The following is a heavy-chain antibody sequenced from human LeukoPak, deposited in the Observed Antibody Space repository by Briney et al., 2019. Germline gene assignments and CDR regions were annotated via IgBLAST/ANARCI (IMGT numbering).Heavy chain of an antibody. J-gene: IGHJ4*02. D-gene: IGHD3-22*01. CDR2: ISSSGSTI. CDR1: GFTFSSYE. CDR3: ARDLGSGYPD. V-gene: IGHV3-48*03. Sequence: GGSLRPSCAASGFTFSSYEMNWVRQAPGKGLEWVSYISSSGSTIYYADSVKGRFTISRDNAKNSLYLQMNSLRAEDTAVYYCARDLGSGYPDWGQGTLVTVSS.